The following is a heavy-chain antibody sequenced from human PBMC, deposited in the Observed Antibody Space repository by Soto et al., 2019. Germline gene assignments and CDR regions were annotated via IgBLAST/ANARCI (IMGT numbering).Heavy chain of an antibody. J-gene: IGHJ4*02. CDR2: ISWNSGTI. CDR3: AKVPLYSGYGWFHY. D-gene: IGHD5-12*01. Sequence: EVQLVESGGGLVQPGRSLRLSCAASGFTFDDSAMHWVRQAPGKGLEWISGISWNSGTIGYADSVKGRFTISRDNAKNSLYLQMNSLRADDTALYFCAKVPLYSGYGWFHYWGQGTLVTVSS. CDR1: GFTFDDSA. V-gene: IGHV3-9*01.